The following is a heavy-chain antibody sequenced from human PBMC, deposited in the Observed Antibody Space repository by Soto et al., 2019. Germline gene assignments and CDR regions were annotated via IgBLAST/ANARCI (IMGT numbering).Heavy chain of an antibody. CDR3: FAGAVISGWYVVDY. V-gene: IGHV3-15*07. Sequence: EVQLVESGGGFVKPGGSLRLSCAASHFTFTNAWMYWVRQAPGKGLEWVGRIKTKNDGGTTDLAAPVKGRFAISRDDSKNTLFLQMSSLKTEDTAMYYCFAGAVISGWYVVDYWGQGTLVTVSS. CDR2: IKTKNDGGTT. CDR1: HFTFTNAW. D-gene: IGHD6-19*01. J-gene: IGHJ4*02.